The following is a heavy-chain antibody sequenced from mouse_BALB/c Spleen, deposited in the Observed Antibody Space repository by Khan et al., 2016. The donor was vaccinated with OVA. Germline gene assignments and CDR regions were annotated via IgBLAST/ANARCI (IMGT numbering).Heavy chain of an antibody. CDR3: ARCDGYWFAY. CDR2: INSGSSTI. CDR1: GFTFSSLG. D-gene: IGHD2-3*01. V-gene: IGHV5-17*02. J-gene: IGHJ3*01. Sequence: EVELVESGGGLVQPGGSRKLSCAASGFTFSSLGMHWVRQTPEKGLEWVAYINSGSSTIYYADTVKDRFTISRDNPKNTLFLQMTSLRSEDTAMYYCARCDGYWFAYGGQGTLVTVSA.